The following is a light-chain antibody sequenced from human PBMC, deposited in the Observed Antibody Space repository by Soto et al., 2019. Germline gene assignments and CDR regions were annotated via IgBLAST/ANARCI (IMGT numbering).Light chain of an antibody. V-gene: IGKV3-20*01. CDR3: QQYGSSPCT. CDR1: QSVSSSD. J-gene: IGKJ2*02. Sequence: EILLTHSPGTLSLSPGERATLSCMASQSVSSSDLAWYQQKPGQAPRLLIYGASSRATGIPDRFSGSGSGTDFTLTISSLEPEDFAVYYCQQYGSSPCTFGQGPKLEI. CDR2: GAS.